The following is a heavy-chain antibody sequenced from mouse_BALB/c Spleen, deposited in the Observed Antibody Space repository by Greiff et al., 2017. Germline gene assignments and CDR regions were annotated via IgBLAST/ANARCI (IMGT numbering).Heavy chain of an antibody. V-gene: IGHV1S81*02. Sequence: QVQLQQPGAELVKPGASVKLSCKASGYTFTSYYMYWVKQRPGQGLEWIGGINPSNGGTNFNEKFKSKATLTVDKSSSTAYMQLSSLTSEDSAVYYCARRAGEAMDYWGQGTSVTVSS. CDR3: ARRAGEAMDY. CDR2: INPSNGGT. J-gene: IGHJ4*01. CDR1: GYTFTSYY. D-gene: IGHD3-3*01.